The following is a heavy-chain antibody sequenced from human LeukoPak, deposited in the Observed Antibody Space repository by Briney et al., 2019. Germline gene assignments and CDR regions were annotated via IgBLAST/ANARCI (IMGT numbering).Heavy chain of an antibody. V-gene: IGHV3-7*01. J-gene: IGHJ6*02. CDR2: IKQDGSEK. CDR1: GFTFSSYW. CDR3: ARDAGWLRLVYYYYGMDV. D-gene: IGHD5-12*01. Sequence: GGSLRLSCAASGFTFSSYWMSWVRQAPGKGLEWVANIKQDGSEKYYVDSVKGRFTISRDNAKNSLYLQMNSLRAEDTAVYYCARDAGWLRLVYYYYGMDVWGQGTTVTVSS.